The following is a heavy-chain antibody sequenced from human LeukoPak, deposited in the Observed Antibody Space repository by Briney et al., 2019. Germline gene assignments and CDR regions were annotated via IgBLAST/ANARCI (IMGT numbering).Heavy chain of an antibody. CDR2: ITGSGGST. Sequence: GGSLRLSCAASGFTFSSYGMHWVRQAPGKGLEWVAVITGSGGSTNYADSVKGRFTISRDNSKNTLYLQMQSLRAEDTAVYYCAKDRFCCGYTGWQFDYWGQGSLVTVSS. D-gene: IGHD3-3*01. CDR1: GFTFSSYG. J-gene: IGHJ4*02. CDR3: AKDRFCCGYTGWQFDY. V-gene: IGHV3-23*01.